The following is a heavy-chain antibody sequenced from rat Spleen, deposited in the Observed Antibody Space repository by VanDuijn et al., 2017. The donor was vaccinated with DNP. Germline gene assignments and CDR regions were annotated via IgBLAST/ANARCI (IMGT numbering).Heavy chain of an antibody. CDR3: ASWAPIAPISTSNY. CDR2: INTDGGST. Sequence: EVQLVESGGGLVQPGRSLKLSCVASGFTFRSYWMFWIRQAPGKGLEWVASINTDGGSTYYPDSVKGRFTISRHNAENTVYLQMSSLRSEDTATYYCASWAPIAPISTSNYWGQGVMVTVSS. CDR1: GFTFRSYW. D-gene: IGHD1-2*01. V-gene: IGHV5-58*01. J-gene: IGHJ2*01.